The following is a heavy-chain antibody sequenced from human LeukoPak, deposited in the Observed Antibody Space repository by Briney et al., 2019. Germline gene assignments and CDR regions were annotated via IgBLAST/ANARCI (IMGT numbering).Heavy chain of an antibody. CDR3: TTVTHFYL. D-gene: IGHD2-15*01. J-gene: IGHJ4*02. CDR2: IKNDGAT. CDR1: GFTFSGAW. Sequence: GGSLRLSCATSGFTFSGAWLSWVRQAPGKGPEWIGRIKNDGATDYAAPVRGRFTISRDVSRATLYLQMNSLKTGDTAIYYCTTVTHFYLGGQGTLVTVSS. V-gene: IGHV3-15*01.